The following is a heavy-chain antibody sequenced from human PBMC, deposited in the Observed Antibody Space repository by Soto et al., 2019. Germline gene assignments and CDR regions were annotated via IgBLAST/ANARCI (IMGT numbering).Heavy chain of an antibody. D-gene: IGHD3-3*01. J-gene: IGHJ6*02. V-gene: IGHV1-69*06. CDR3: ARTARVFGVVGYYYYGMDV. Sequence: ASVKVSCKASGGTFSSYAISWVRQAPGQGLEWMGGIIPIFGTANYAQKFQGRVTITADKSTSTAYMELSSLRSEDTAVYYCARTARVFGVVGYYYYGMDVWGQGTTVTVSS. CDR2: IIPIFGTA. CDR1: GGTFSSYA.